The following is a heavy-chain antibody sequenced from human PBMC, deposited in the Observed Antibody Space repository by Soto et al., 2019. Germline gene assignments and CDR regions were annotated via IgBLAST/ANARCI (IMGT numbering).Heavy chain of an antibody. D-gene: IGHD6-13*01. J-gene: IGHJ4*02. Sequence: ASVKVSCKASGYSFTSYGISWVRQAPGQGLEWMGWISAYNGNKKYAQKLQGRVTMTTDTSTSTAYMELRSLRSDDTAVYCCARDLGQQLVDYWGQGTLVTVPQ. CDR3: ARDLGQQLVDY. CDR2: ISAYNGNK. CDR1: GYSFTSYG. V-gene: IGHV1-18*01.